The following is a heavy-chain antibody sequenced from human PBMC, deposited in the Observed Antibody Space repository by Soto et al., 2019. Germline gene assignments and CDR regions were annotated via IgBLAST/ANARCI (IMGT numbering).Heavy chain of an antibody. CDR3: ARDIAGGHPPLYYYYGMDV. Sequence: KASETLSLTCTVSGGSISSGGYYWSWIRQHPGKGLEWIGYIYYSGSTYYNPSLKSRVTISVDTSKNQFSLKLSSVTAADTAVYYCARDIAGGHPPLYYYYGMDVWGQGTTVTVPS. CDR1: GGSISSGGYY. V-gene: IGHV4-31*03. CDR2: IYYSGST. D-gene: IGHD2-15*01. J-gene: IGHJ6*02.